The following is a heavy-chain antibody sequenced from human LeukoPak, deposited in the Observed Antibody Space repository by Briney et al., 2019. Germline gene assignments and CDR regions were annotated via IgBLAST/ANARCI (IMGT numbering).Heavy chain of an antibody. CDR3: VKSNSRYQPWTLDI. D-gene: IGHD2-2*01. CDR1: SGPFRTYY. Sequence: SETLSLTCTVSSGPFRTYYWSWIRQPPGKGLEWIGYIFYNEGTSYNPSLKSRVTISVDTSNNQLSLKVNSVTAADTAMYYCVKSNSRYQPWTLDIWGRGTMVTVS. V-gene: IGHV4-59*01. CDR2: IFYNEGT. J-gene: IGHJ3*02.